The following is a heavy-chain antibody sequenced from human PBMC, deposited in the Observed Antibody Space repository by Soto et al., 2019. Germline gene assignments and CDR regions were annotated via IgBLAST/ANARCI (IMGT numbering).Heavy chain of an antibody. CDR1: GFTFSSYG. J-gene: IGHJ3*02. CDR2: ISYDGSNK. CDR3: AKGGVVPAAIDPWSFAAFDI. D-gene: IGHD2-2*01. V-gene: IGHV3-30*18. Sequence: GGSLRLSCAASGFTFSSYGMHWVRQAPGKGLEWVAVISYDGSNKYYADSVKGRFTISRDNSKNTLYLQMNSLRAEDTAVYYCAKGGVVPAAIDPWSFAAFDIWGQGTMVTVSS.